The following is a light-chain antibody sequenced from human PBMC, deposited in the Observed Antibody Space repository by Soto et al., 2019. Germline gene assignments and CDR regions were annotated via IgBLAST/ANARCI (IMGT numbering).Light chain of an antibody. J-gene: IGLJ3*02. CDR1: SSDVGLYNL. V-gene: IGLV2-23*02. CDR2: EVN. Sequence: QSALTQPASVSGSPGQSITISCTGTSSDVGLYNLVSWYQQLPGKAPKLIIYEVNERPSGISDRFSGSKSGNTASLTISGLQDEDEADYYCCSYFGSSILMFGGGTKLTVL. CDR3: CSYFGSSILM.